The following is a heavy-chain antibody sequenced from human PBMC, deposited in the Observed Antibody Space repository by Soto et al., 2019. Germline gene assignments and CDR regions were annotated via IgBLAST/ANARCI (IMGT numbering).Heavy chain of an antibody. D-gene: IGHD2-8*01. V-gene: IGHV1-24*01. CDR1: GYTLTELS. CDR3: ATEVAGIGGCTNGVCYTPVH. Sequence: ASVKVSCKVSGYTLTELSFHWVRKVPGKGLGWMGGFDPEDGETIYAQKFQGRVTMTEDTSTDTAYMELSSLRSEDTAVYYCATEVAGIGGCTNGVCYTPVHWGQGTLVTVSS. J-gene: IGHJ4*02. CDR2: FDPEDGET.